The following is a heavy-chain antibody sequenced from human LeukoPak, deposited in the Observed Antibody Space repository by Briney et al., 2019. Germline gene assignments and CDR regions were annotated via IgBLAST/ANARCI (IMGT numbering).Heavy chain of an antibody. J-gene: IGHJ4*02. CDR1: GSTFSSYA. CDR3: ARDFRYCDSTSCYEFDY. D-gene: IGHD2-2*01. CDR2: ISYDERDK. Sequence: GRSLRLSCAASGSTFSSYAMHWVRLPPSKGLGWVAVISYDERDKYYADSVKGRFTVSRDNSKNMLYLQMNSLRAEDTAVYYCARDFRYCDSTSCYEFDYWGQGTLVTVS. V-gene: IGHV3-30*04.